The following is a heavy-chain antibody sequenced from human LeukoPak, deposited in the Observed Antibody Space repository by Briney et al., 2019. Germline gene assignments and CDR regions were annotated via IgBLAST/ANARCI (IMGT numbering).Heavy chain of an antibody. CDR3: ARSARVVPAANYYYGMDV. Sequence: SVKVSCKASVGTFSSYAISCVRQAPGQGLEWVGRIIPILVIANYAQKFQGRVTITADKSTSTAYMELSSLRSEDTAVYYCARSARVVPAANYYYGMDVWGQGTTVTVSS. V-gene: IGHV1-69*04. J-gene: IGHJ6*02. CDR1: VGTFSSYA. CDR2: IIPILVIA. D-gene: IGHD2-2*01.